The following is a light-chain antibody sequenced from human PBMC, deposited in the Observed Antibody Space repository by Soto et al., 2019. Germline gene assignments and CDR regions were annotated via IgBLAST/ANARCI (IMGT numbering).Light chain of an antibody. V-gene: IGKV3-20*01. Sequence: EIVLTQSPGTLSLSPGERATLSCRASQSVSSNYLAWYQQKPGQGPSLLIYGASSRAAGIPDRFSGSGSGTDFTLTINRLEPEDFAVCYCQQYVTSRRTFGPGTKVDIK. CDR3: QQYVTSRRT. CDR1: QSVSSNY. CDR2: GAS. J-gene: IGKJ1*01.